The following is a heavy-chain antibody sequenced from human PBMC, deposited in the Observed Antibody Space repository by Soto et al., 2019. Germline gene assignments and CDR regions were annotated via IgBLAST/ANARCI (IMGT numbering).Heavy chain of an antibody. CDR2: ISYDGSNK. J-gene: IGHJ3*01. CDR1: GFTFSSYG. CDR3: ARELWSV. Sequence: GGSLRLSCEASGFTFSSYGMHWVRQAPGKGLEWVAVISYDGSNKYYADSVKGRFTISRDNSKNTLYLQMNSLRAEDTAVYYCARELWSVWGQGTMVTVSS. V-gene: IGHV3-30*03. D-gene: IGHD2-21*01.